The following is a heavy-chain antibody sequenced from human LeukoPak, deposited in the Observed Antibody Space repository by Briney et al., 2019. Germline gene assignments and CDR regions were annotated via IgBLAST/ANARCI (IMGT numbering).Heavy chain of an antibody. CDR2: INPNSGGT. V-gene: IGHV1-2*02. CDR3: AREESIGRYQFLHDS. CDR1: GYTFTGYY. Sequence: GASVKVSCKASGYTFTGYYMHWVRQAPGQGLEWMGWINPNSGGTKYAQKFQGRVTMTTDTSTSTAYMELRSLTSDDTAVYYCAREESIGRYQFLHDSWGQGTLVTVSS. J-gene: IGHJ4*02. D-gene: IGHD1-26*01.